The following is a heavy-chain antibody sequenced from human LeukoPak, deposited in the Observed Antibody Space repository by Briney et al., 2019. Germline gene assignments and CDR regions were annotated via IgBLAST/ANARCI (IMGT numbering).Heavy chain of an antibody. D-gene: IGHD4-23*01. Sequence: ASVKVSCKVSGGIYRITAITWVRQAPGQGLEWMGGIIPMSTTANYAQKFQGRVTITRDDSTSTAYMEVSSLRSEDTALYYCATYGGNTAEYFQHWGQGTLVTVPS. CDR1: GGIYRITA. J-gene: IGHJ1*01. V-gene: IGHV1-69*05. CDR2: IIPMSTTA. CDR3: ATYGGNTAEYFQH.